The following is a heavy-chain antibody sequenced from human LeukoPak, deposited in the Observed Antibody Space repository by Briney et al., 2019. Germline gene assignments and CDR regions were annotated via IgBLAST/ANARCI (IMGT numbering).Heavy chain of an antibody. CDR1: GGTFSSYA. Sequence: ASVKVSCKASGGTFSSYAISWVRQAPGQGLEWMGRIIPILGIANYAQKSQGRVTITADKSTSTAYMELSSLRSEDTAVYYCARDLNYDFWSGYAFDYWGQGTLVTVSS. CDR2: IIPILGIA. V-gene: IGHV1-69*04. CDR3: ARDLNYDFWSGYAFDY. J-gene: IGHJ4*02. D-gene: IGHD3-3*01.